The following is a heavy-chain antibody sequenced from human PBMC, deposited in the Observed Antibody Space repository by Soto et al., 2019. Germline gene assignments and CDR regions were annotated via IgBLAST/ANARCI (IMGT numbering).Heavy chain of an antibody. CDR1: GFTFSSYA. V-gene: IGHV3-23*01. CDR3: AKDIMVRGVITSDY. J-gene: IGHJ4*02. Sequence: GGSLRLSCAASGFTFSSYAMSWVRQAPGKGLEWVSAISGSGGSTYYADSVKGRFTISRDNSKNTLYLQMNSLRAEDTAVYYCAKDIMVRGVITSDYWGQGTLVTVSS. CDR2: ISGSGGST. D-gene: IGHD3-10*01.